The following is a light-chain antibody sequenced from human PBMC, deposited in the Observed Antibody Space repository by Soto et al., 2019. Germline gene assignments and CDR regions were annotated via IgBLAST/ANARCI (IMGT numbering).Light chain of an antibody. V-gene: IGLV1-44*01. CDR1: SSNIGSNT. CDR3: AEWDDSLNGPGYV. J-gene: IGLJ1*01. Sequence: QSVLTQPPSASGTPGQRVTISCSGSSSNIGSNTVNWYQQLPGTAPKLLIYSNNQRPSGVPDRFSGSYSGTSGSLAISGLQSDDDADYYCAEWDDSLNGPGYVFGTGTKLTVL. CDR2: SNN.